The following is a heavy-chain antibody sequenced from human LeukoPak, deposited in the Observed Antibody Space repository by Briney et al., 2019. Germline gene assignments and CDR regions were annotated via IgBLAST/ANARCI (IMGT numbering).Heavy chain of an antibody. CDR2: IYTSGST. J-gene: IGHJ6*03. CDR1: GGSISSYY. D-gene: IGHD4-17*01. CDR3: ARDRAYGDPFYYYYYMDV. Sequence: PSETLSLTCTVSGGSISSYYWSWLRQPAGKGLEWIGRIYTSGSTNYNPSLKSRVTMSVDTSKNQFSLKLSSVTAADTAVYYCARDRAYGDPFYYYYYMDVWGKGTTVTISS. V-gene: IGHV4-4*07.